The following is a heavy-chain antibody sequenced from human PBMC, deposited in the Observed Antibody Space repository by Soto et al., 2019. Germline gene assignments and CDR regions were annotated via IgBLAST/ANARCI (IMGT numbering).Heavy chain of an antibody. J-gene: IGHJ5*02. CDR1: GASVSSHS. CDR2: IHYSGGT. Sequence: SETLSLTCSVTGASVSSHSWSWIRQSPGKGLEWIGYIHYSGGTNYTPSLRSRVTISVETPKNQLSLNLTSLTAADTAVYYCARGGTSGSAVYNWFDPWGQGTLVTVSS. D-gene: IGHD3-10*01. V-gene: IGHV4-59*02. CDR3: ARGGTSGSAVYNWFDP.